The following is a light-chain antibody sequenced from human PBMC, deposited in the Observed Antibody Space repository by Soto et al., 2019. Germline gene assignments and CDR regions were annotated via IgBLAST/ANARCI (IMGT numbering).Light chain of an antibody. CDR2: GAS. V-gene: IGKV3-15*01. Sequence: DIFMTQSPSTVSASPVEIATLSCRASENIYTNLAWYQQKPGQAPRLLFYGASTRATGLPARFSGTGSGTEFTLTINSLQAEDSAVYYCQQYYNWPRTFGQGTRLEIK. J-gene: IGKJ5*01. CDR3: QQYYNWPRT. CDR1: ENIYTN.